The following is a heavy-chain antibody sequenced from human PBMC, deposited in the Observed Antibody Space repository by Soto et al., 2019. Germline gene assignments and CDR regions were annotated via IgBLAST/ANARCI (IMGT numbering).Heavy chain of an antibody. Sequence: SETLSLTCTVSGGSISSGGYYWSWIRQHPGKGLEWIGYIYYSGSTYYNPSLKSRVTISVDTSKNQFSLKLSSVTAADTAVYYCAREGVREVENWFDPWGPGTLVTVSS. CDR3: AREGVREVENWFDP. J-gene: IGHJ5*02. CDR2: IYYSGST. D-gene: IGHD3-10*01. V-gene: IGHV4-31*03. CDR1: GGSISSGGYY.